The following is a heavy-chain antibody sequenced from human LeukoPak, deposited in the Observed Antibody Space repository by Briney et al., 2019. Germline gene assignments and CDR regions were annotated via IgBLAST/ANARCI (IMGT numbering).Heavy chain of an antibody. CDR1: GFTFSNYG. J-gene: IGHJ5*02. CDR3: VRGQASLDNWFDP. Sequence: GGSLRLSCEASGFTFSNYGMNWVRQAPGKGLEWVSYIRPNDGTTHYADPVKGRFTISRDNAKNSLSLQMTSLRADDTAVYYCVRGQASLDNWFDPWGQGTLVTVSS. CDR2: IRPNDGTT. V-gene: IGHV3-48*01.